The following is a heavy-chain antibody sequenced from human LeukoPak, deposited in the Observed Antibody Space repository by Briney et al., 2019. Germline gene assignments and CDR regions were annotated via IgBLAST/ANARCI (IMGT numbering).Heavy chain of an antibody. CDR3: VRDKDGYNF. J-gene: IGHJ4*02. CDR1: GFPFNTYV. D-gene: IGHD5-24*01. CDR2: SDTDGKTT. Sequence: AGGPLRLSCAASGFPFNTYVMHWVRQAPGKALVWVARSDTDGKTTTYADSVKGRFTISRDNAKNMLYVQKNSLRAEDTAVYYCVRDKDGYNFWGQGTLVSVSS. V-gene: IGHV3-74*01.